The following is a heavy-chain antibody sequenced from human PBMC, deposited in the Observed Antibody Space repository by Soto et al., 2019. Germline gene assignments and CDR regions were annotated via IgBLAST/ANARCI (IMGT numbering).Heavy chain of an antibody. D-gene: IGHD2-15*01. CDR1: GFSFSDYD. J-gene: IGHJ6*02. CDR2: IGAARDP. CDR3: ARAYTGRLPRRADYYYALDG. V-gene: IGHV3-13*05. Sequence: GGSLRLSCTASGFSFSDYDMHWVRQAPGKGLEWVSTIGAARDPYYTGSVKHRFTISRENARNSMFLQMNSATVGDTADYYGARAYTGRLPRRADYYYALDGWGQGIRVSVSS.